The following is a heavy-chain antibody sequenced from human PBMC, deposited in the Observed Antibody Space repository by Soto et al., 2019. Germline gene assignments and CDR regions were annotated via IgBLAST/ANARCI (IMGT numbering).Heavy chain of an antibody. CDR2: INPSGGST. Sequence: ASVKVSCKASGYTFTSYYMHWVRQAPGQGLEWMGIINPSGGSTSYAQKYQGRDTMTRDTSTSTVYMELSSLRSEDTAVYYCDRAVNYYDSSGYQGVDWFDPWGQGTLVTVSS. CDR1: GYTFTSYY. V-gene: IGHV1-46*03. CDR3: DRAVNYYDSSGYQGVDWFDP. D-gene: IGHD3-22*01. J-gene: IGHJ5*02.